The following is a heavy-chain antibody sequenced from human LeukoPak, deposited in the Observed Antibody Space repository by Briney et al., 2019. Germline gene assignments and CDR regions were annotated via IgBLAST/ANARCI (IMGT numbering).Heavy chain of an antibody. Sequence: PGGSLRLSCAASGFTFDDYAMHWVRQAPGKGLEWVSGISWNSGSIGYADSVKGRFTISRDNAKNTLYLQMNSLRAEDTAVYYCARGLIDAFDIWGQGTMVTVSS. CDR1: GFTFDDYA. J-gene: IGHJ3*02. CDR2: ISWNSGSI. V-gene: IGHV3-9*01. CDR3: ARGLIDAFDI.